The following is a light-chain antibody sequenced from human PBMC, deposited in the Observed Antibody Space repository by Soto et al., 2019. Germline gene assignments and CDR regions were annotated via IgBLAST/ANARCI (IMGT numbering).Light chain of an antibody. CDR1: QSVSSY. CDR2: DAS. Sequence: EIVLTQSPATLSLSPGERATLSCRASQSVSSYLAWYQQKPGQAPRLLIYDASNRATGIPARFSGSGSGTDVTLTISSLEPEDFAVYHCQQRSNWPRGTFGQGTKLEIK. V-gene: IGKV3-11*01. CDR3: QQRSNWPRGT. J-gene: IGKJ2*02.